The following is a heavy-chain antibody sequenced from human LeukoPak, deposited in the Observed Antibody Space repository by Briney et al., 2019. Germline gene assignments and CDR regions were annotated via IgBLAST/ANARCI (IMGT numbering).Heavy chain of an antibody. CDR1: GFTFDDYT. CDR2: ISWDGGST. Sequence: GGSLRLSCAASGFTFDDYTMHWVRQAPGKGLEWVSLISWDGGSTYYADSVKGRFTISRDNSKNSLYLQMNSLRTEDTALYYCAKDIGTIFGVVIDAFDIWGQGQWSPSLQ. CDR3: AKDIGTIFGVVIDAFDI. J-gene: IGHJ3*02. V-gene: IGHV3-43*01. D-gene: IGHD3-3*01.